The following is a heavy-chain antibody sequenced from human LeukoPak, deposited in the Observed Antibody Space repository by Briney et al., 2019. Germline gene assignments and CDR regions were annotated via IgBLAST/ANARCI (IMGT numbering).Heavy chain of an antibody. V-gene: IGHV4-59*01. CDR3: AREDSSGYFPFDY. J-gene: IGHJ4*02. Sequence: SETLSLTCTVSGGSLSSYYWSWIRQPPGKGLEWIGYIYYSGSTNYNPSLKSRVTISVDTSKNQFSLKLSSATAADTAVYYCAREDSSGYFPFDYWGQGTLVTVSS. CDR1: GGSLSSYY. D-gene: IGHD3-22*01. CDR2: IYYSGST.